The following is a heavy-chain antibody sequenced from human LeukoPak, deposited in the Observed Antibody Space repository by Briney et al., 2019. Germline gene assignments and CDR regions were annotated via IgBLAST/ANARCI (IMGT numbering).Heavy chain of an antibody. CDR3: ARAIRNYFDY. Sequence: GGSLRLSCAASGFTFSSYAMHWVRQAPGKGLEYVSAISSNGGSTYYANSVKGRFTISRDNSKNTLYLQTGSLRAEDMAVYYCARAIRNYFDYWGQGTLVTVSS. J-gene: IGHJ4*02. CDR1: GFTFSSYA. CDR2: ISSNGGST. V-gene: IGHV3-64*01. D-gene: IGHD2-2*02.